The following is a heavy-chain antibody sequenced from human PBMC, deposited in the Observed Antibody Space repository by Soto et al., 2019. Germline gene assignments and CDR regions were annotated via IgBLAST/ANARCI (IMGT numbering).Heavy chain of an antibody. CDR2: IWYDGSNK. CDR3: ARGRTMGDGFDS. CDR1: GFTFSNHG. D-gene: IGHD3-10*01. V-gene: IGHV3-33*01. J-gene: IGHJ4*02. Sequence: QVQLVESGGGVVQPGRSLRLSCAASGFTFSNHGMHWVRQAPGKGLEWVALIWYDGSNKYYGGFVKGRFTIARDNSKSTLSLQMNSLRAEDTAVYYCARGRTMGDGFDSWGQGTLVTVSS.